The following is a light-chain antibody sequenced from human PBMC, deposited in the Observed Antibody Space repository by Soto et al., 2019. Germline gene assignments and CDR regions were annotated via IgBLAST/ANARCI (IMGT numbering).Light chain of an antibody. CDR3: RQYGGSPRT. Sequence: EIVLTQFPGTLSLSPGERATLSCRASQSVTGNSLAWYQQKLGRAPRVLIYGASNRATGIPDRFSGSGSGTDFTLTITRLEPEDFAVYFCRQYGGSPRTFGQGTRLEIK. CDR2: GAS. CDR1: QSVTGNS. V-gene: IGKV3-20*01. J-gene: IGKJ5*01.